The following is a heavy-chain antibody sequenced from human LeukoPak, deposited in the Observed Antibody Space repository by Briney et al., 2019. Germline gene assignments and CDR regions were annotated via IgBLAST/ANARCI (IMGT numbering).Heavy chain of an antibody. D-gene: IGHD1-7*01. CDR1: GGSFSGYY. V-gene: IGHV4-34*01. CDR2: INHSGST. J-gene: IGHJ4*02. CDR3: ARGSRWNYPLDY. Sequence: PSETLSLTCAVYGGSFSGYYWSWIRQPPGKGLGWIGEINHSGSTNYNPSLKSRVTISVDTSKNQFSLKLSSVTAADTAVYYCARGSRWNYPLDYWGQGTLVTVSS.